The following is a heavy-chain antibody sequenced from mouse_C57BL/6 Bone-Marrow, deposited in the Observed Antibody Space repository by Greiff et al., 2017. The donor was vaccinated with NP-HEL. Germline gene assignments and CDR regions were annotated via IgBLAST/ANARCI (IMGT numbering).Heavy chain of an antibody. CDR2: IDPENGDT. J-gene: IGHJ3*01. D-gene: IGHD2-2*01. V-gene: IGHV14-4*01. CDR3: TEGVTPFAY. Sequence: DVKLQESGAELVRPGASVKLSCTASGFNIKDDYMHWVKQRPEQGLEWIGWIDPENGDTEYASKFQGKATITADTSSNTAYLQLSSLTSEDTAVYYCTEGVTPFAYGGQGTLVTVSA. CDR1: GFNIKDDY.